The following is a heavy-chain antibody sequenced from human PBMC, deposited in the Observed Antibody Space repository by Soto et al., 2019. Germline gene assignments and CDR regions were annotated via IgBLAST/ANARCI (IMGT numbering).Heavy chain of an antibody. D-gene: IGHD5-12*01. CDR3: ARSYGMATILVGY. Sequence: GGSLRLSCAASGFTFSSYGMHWVRQAPGKGLEWVAVIWYDGSNKYYADSVKGRFTISRDNSKNTLYLQMNSLRAEDTAVYYCARSYGMATILVGYWGQGTLVTVSS. CDR2: IWYDGSNK. J-gene: IGHJ4*02. CDR1: GFTFSSYG. V-gene: IGHV3-33*01.